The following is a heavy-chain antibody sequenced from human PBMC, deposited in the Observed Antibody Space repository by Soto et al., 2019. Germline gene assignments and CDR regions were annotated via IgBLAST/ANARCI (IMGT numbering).Heavy chain of an antibody. D-gene: IGHD6-13*01. CDR3: ARPYSSSWYCFGP. V-gene: IGHV1-69*14. CDR2: IIPIFGTA. CDR1: GGTFSSYA. Sequence: QVQLVQSGAEVKKPGSSVKVSCKASGGTFSSYAISWGRQAPGQWLEWMGGIIPIFGTANYAQKFQGRVTMTADKYTSTGYMEMSSLRSEDTAVYYCARPYSSSWYCFGPWGQGTLVTVSS. J-gene: IGHJ5*02.